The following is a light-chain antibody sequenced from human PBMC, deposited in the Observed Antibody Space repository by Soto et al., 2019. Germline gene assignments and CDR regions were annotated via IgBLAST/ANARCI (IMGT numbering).Light chain of an antibody. V-gene: IGKV3-20*01. CDR1: QTVSSSY. CDR2: GAS. J-gene: IGKJ2*01. Sequence: EIVLTQSPGTLSLSPGERATLSCRASQTVSSSYLAWYQQKPGQAPRLLIYGASTRATGIPGRFSGRTSGTNFTLTINILVSEDFAVYYYQQDGHSPLYTCGKGTNLEIK. CDR3: QQDGHSPLYT.